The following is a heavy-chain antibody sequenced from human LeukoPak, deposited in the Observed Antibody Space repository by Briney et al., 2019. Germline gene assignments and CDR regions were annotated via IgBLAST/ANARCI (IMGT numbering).Heavy chain of an antibody. Sequence: GGSLRLSCAASGFTFSSYGMSWVRQAPGKGLEWVSAISGSGSSTYYADSVKGRFTISRDNSKNTLYLQMNSLRAEDTAVYYCAKTDQRNYYGSGSYLGWGQGTLVTVSS. D-gene: IGHD3-10*01. CDR1: GFTFSSYG. CDR2: ISGSGSST. J-gene: IGHJ4*02. V-gene: IGHV3-23*01. CDR3: AKTDQRNYYGSGSYLG.